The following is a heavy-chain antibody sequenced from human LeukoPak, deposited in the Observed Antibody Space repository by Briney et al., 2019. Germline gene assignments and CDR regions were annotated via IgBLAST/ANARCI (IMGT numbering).Heavy chain of an antibody. D-gene: IGHD4-23*01. J-gene: IGHJ4*02. CDR3: AIESDYGGTFDY. V-gene: IGHV3-11*04. Sequence: PGGSLRLSCAASGFTFSDYYMSWIRQAPGKGLEWVSYISSSGSTIYYADSVKGRFTISRDNSKNTLYLQMNSLRAEDTAVYYCAIESDYGGTFDYWGQGTLVTVSS. CDR1: GFTFSDYY. CDR2: ISSSGSTI.